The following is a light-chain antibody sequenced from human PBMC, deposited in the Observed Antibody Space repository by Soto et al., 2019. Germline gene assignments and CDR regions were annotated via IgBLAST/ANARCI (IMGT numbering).Light chain of an antibody. V-gene: IGLV2-8*01. Sequence: QSVLTQPPSASRSPGQSVTISCTGTSSDVGVYNHVSWYQQHPGKAPKLMIFEVTKRPSGVPDRFSGSKSGNTASLTVSGLQAEDEADYYCSSYAGSNSYVFGTGTKVTVL. CDR1: SSDVGVYNH. CDR3: SSYAGSNSYV. J-gene: IGLJ1*01. CDR2: EVT.